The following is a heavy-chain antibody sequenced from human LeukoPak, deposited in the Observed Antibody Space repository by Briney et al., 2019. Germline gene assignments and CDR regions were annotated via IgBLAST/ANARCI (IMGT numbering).Heavy chain of an antibody. D-gene: IGHD1-1*01. J-gene: IGHJ3*02. CDR3: AKDRWAAQTTYDAFDI. CDR1: GFTFSSYN. V-gene: IGHV3-30*02. CDR2: IRHDESNN. Sequence: GGSLRLSCAASGFTFSSYNMNWVRQAPGKGLEWVAFIRHDESNNYYADSVKGRFTISRDTSNNTLYLQLNSLRAEDTAVYYCAKDRWAAQTTYDAFDIWGQGTMVTVSS.